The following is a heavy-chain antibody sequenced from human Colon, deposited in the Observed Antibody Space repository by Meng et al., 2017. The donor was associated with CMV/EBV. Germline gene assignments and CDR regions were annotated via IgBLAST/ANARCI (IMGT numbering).Heavy chain of an antibody. CDR1: RAPISSGSIS. CDR2: MYFSGIA. V-gene: IGHV4-39*07. Sequence: QLRVSGPGLVKPAETRSPTCTASRAPISSGSISWAWFRQPPGKRLEWIGSMYFSGIADYNPSLKSRVTISLHATQKQFSLRLTSDDTAVYYCASHSSYVWGSHHWGQGTLVTVSS. J-gene: IGHJ1*01. D-gene: IGHD3-16*01. CDR3: ASHSSYVWGSHH.